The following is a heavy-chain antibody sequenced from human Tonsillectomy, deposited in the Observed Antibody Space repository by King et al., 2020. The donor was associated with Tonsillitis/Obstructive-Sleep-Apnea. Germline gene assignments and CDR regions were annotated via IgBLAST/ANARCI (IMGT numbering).Heavy chain of an antibody. V-gene: IGHV4-59*01. J-gene: IGHJ4*02. CDR1: GGSISSFF. D-gene: IGHD3-16*02. Sequence: VQLQESGPGLVKPSETLSLTCSVSGGSISSFFWSWIRQPPGKGLEWVGCLHYSGSTNYNPSLQGRVTMSVDTSKSQFSLKLSSVTAADTAVYYCARLHDDSIWGSFRYSFDCWGQGTLATVSS. CDR2: LHYSGST. CDR3: ARLHDDSIWGSFRYSFDC.